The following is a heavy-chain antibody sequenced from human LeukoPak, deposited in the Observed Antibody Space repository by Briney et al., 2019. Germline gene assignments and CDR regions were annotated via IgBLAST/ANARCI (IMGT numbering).Heavy chain of an antibody. D-gene: IGHD6-13*01. CDR3: ARVHSSSWYVDYFDY. J-gene: IGHJ4*02. V-gene: IGHV1-69*05. CDR1: GGTFSSYA. Sequence: GASVKVSCKASGGTFSSYAISWVRQAPGQGLEWMGGIIPIFGTANYAQKFQGRVTITTDESTSTAYMELSSLRSEDTAVYYCARVHSSSWYVDYFDYWGQGTLVTVSS. CDR2: IIPIFGTA.